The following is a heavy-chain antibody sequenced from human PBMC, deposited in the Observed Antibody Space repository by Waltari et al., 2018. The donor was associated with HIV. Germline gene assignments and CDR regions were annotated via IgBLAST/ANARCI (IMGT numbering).Heavy chain of an antibody. V-gene: IGHV3-7*01. D-gene: IGHD2-21*02. Sequence: EVKLVESGGGWVRPGGSLGLPWAASGFTFARGGVSWVRQAPGKGLEWVANIKQDESEKYYVDSVKGRFTISRDNAKNSLYLQMNSLRAEDTAVYYCVRDSRVTPYWGQGTLVTVSS. J-gene: IGHJ4*02. CDR3: VRDSRVTPY. CDR2: IKQDESEK. CDR1: GFTFARGG.